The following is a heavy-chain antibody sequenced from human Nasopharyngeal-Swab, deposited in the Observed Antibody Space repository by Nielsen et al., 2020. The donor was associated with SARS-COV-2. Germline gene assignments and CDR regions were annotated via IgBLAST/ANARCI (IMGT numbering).Heavy chain of an antibody. V-gene: IGHV1-24*01. CDR3: AAVSKVGATSWALGDWFDP. D-gene: IGHD1-26*01. Sequence: ASVKVSCKVSGYTLTELSMHWVRQAPGKGLEWMGGFDPEDGETIYAQKFQGRVTMNEDTSTDTAYMELSSLRSEDTAVYYCAAVSKVGATSWALGDWFDPWGQGTLVTVSS. CDR2: FDPEDGET. J-gene: IGHJ5*02. CDR1: GYTLTELS.